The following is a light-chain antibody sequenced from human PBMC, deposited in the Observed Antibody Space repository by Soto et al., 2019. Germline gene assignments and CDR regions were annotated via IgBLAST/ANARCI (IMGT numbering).Light chain of an antibody. V-gene: IGKV3-15*01. Sequence: ETVMTQSPDTLSVSPGESATLSCRASQDVSTNLAWFHQKPGQTPRLVLYGASKRATGIPARFSGSGSGRHFTLNIRSLQSEDFGVYYCQHYNNWPPYSFGQGTNVDIK. J-gene: IGKJ2*03. CDR3: QHYNNWPPYS. CDR1: QDVSTN. CDR2: GAS.